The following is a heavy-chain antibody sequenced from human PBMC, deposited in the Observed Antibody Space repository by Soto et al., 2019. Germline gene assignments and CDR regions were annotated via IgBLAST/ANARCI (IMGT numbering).Heavy chain of an antibody. CDR2: ISNDGSDK. D-gene: IGHD6-13*01. V-gene: IGHV3-30*18. CDR1: GFTFNNYG. CDR3: AKDQGIAASHGID. Sequence: QVQLVESGGGVVQPGRSLRLSCAASGFTFNNYGMHWVRQAPGKGLEWVAVISNDGSDKYYADSVKGRLTISRDSSKNTVYLQMNSLRAEDTAVYYCAKDQGIAASHGIDWGQGTMVTVSS. J-gene: IGHJ3*01.